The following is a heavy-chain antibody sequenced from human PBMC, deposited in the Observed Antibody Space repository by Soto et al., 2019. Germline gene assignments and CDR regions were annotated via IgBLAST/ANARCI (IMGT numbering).Heavy chain of an antibody. Sequence: GESLKLSCQGSGYSFTSYWIGWVRQIPGKGLEWMGSIYPGDPDTRYSPTFQGQVTISADEAISTAYLQWSSLNASDTAMYYCTRTSAAGKNYYGMDVWGQGTTVTVSS. D-gene: IGHD6-13*01. CDR1: GYSFTSYW. J-gene: IGHJ6*02. CDR2: IYPGDPDT. CDR3: TRTSAAGKNYYGMDV. V-gene: IGHV5-51*01.